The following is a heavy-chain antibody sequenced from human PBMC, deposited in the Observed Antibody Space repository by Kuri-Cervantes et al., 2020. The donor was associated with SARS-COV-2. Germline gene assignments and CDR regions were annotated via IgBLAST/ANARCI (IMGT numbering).Heavy chain of an antibody. V-gene: IGHV3-30-3*01. CDR2: RSYDGSNK. J-gene: IGHJ6*02. Sequence: LSLTCAASGFTFSSYAVHWVRQAPGKGLEGVAVRSYDGSNKYYADSVKGRFTVSRDNSKNTLYLQMNSLRAEDTAVYYCARASSSWFPDYSYGMDVWGQGTTVTVSS. CDR3: ARASSSWFPDYSYGMDV. CDR1: GFTFSSYA. D-gene: IGHD6-13*01.